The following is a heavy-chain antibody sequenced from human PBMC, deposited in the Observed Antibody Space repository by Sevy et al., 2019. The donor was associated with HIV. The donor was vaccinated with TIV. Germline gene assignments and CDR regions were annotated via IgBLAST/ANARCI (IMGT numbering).Heavy chain of an antibody. Sequence: ASVKVSCKASGYTFTSYGISWVRQAPGQGLEWMGWISAYNGNTNYAQKLQGRVTMTTDTSTSTAYMELRSLGSDDTAVYYCARDYYDSSGLIPFDPWGQGTLVTVSS. D-gene: IGHD3-22*01. V-gene: IGHV1-18*01. CDR3: ARDYYDSSGLIPFDP. J-gene: IGHJ5*02. CDR1: GYTFTSYG. CDR2: ISAYNGNT.